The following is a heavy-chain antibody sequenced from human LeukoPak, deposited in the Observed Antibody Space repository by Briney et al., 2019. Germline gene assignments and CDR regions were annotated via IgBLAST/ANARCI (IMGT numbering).Heavy chain of an antibody. CDR3: ARGWATCGGDCYPYYYYYSMDV. D-gene: IGHD2-21*02. J-gene: IGHJ6*02. Sequence: PSETLSLTCAVYGGSFSGYYWSWIRQPPGKGLEWIGEVNHSGSTNYNPSLKSRVTISVDTSKNQFSLKLSSVTAADTAVYYCARGWATCGGDCYPYYYYYSMDVWGQGTTVTVSS. CDR2: VNHSGST. V-gene: IGHV4-34*01. CDR1: GGSFSGYY.